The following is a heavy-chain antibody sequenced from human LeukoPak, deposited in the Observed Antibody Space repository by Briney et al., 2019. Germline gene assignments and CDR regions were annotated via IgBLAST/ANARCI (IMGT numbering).Heavy chain of an antibody. D-gene: IGHD3-22*01. V-gene: IGHV1-2*02. Sequence: ASVKVSCRASGYTFIAYYMHWVRQAPGQGLEWMGWINPSSGGTNYAQKFQGRVTMTRDTSISTAYMELSRLRFDDTAVYYCASGSSFDSSGRGFDYWGQGTLVTVSS. CDR3: ASGSSFDSSGRGFDY. CDR1: GYTFIAYY. J-gene: IGHJ4*02. CDR2: INPSSGGT.